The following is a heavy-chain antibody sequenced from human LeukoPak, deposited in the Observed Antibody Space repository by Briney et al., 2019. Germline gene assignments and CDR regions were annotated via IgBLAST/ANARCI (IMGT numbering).Heavy chain of an antibody. CDR1: GYSFTSYW. J-gene: IGHJ4*02. D-gene: IGHD3-10*01. CDR3: ARGRSGSYYESPFDY. Sequence: GESLKISCKGSGYSFTSYWIGWVRQMPGKGLEWMGIIYPGDSDARYSPSFQGQVTISADKSISTAYLQWGSLKASDTAMYYCARGRSGSYYESPFDYWGQGTLVTVSS. V-gene: IGHV5-51*01. CDR2: IYPGDSDA.